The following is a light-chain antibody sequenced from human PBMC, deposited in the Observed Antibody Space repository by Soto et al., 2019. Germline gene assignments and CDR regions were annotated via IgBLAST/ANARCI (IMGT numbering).Light chain of an antibody. V-gene: IGKV3-15*01. J-gene: IGKJ4*01. CDR2: GAS. Sequence: EIVITQPPGTLSVSPGERATLSCRTSQSVSSHLAWYQQNPGQAPRLLIYGASTRATGIPARFSASGSSTDFTLTISSLQSEDFAVYYCQQYHDWPLTFGGGTKVDIK. CDR1: QSVSSH. CDR3: QQYHDWPLT.